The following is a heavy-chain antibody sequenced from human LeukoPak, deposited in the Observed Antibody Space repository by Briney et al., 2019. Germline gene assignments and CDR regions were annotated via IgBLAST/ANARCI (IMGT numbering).Heavy chain of an antibody. J-gene: IGHJ5*02. CDR1: GGSISSSSYY. V-gene: IGHV4-39*07. Sequence: PSETLSLTCTVSGGSISSSSYYWGWIRQPPGKGLEWIGSIYYSGSTYYNPPLKSRVTISVDTSKNQFSLKLSSVTAADTAVYYCARGYDRRYNWFDPWGQGTLVTVSS. CDR2: IYYSGST. CDR3: ARGYDRRYNWFDP. D-gene: IGHD3-22*01.